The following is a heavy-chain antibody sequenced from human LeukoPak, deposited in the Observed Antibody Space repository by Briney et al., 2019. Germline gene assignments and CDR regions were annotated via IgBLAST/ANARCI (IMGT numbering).Heavy chain of an antibody. J-gene: IGHJ6*03. CDR3: ASSSGSSYYYYMDV. CDR2: INWNGGIT. V-gene: IGHV3-20*01. D-gene: IGHD6-6*01. Sequence: GGSLRLSCAASGFTFDDYGMSWVRQAPGKGLEWVSGINWNGGITAYADSVKGRFTISRDNAENSLYPQMNSLRAEDTALYHCASSSGSSYYYYMDVWGKGTTVTVSS. CDR1: GFTFDDYG.